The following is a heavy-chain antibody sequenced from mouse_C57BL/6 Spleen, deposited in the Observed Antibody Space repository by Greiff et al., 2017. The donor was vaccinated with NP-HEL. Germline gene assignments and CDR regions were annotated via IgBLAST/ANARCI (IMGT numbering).Heavy chain of an antibody. Sequence: VPLQQSGPGLVKPSQSLSLTCSVTGYSITSGYYWNWIRQFPGNNLEWMGYISYDGSNNYNPSLKNRISITRDTSKNQFFLKLNSVTTEDTATYYGARDRQLRTGDYYAMDDWGQGTSVTVSS. J-gene: IGHJ4*01. CDR3: ARDRQLRTGDYYAMDD. V-gene: IGHV3-6*01. D-gene: IGHD3-2*02. CDR1: GYSITSGYY. CDR2: ISYDGSN.